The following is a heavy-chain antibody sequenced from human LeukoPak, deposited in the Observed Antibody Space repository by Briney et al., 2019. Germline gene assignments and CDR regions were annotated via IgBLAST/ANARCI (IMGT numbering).Heavy chain of an antibody. CDR1: GGSISSYY. Sequence: SETLSLTCTVSGGSISSYYWSWIRQPPGKGLEWIGYIYYSGSTNYNPSLKSRVTISVDTSKNQFSLKLSSVTAADTAVYYCASSHPTYYYDSSGYYPAGGFDYWGQGTLVTVSS. J-gene: IGHJ4*02. D-gene: IGHD3-22*01. V-gene: IGHV4-59*08. CDR3: ASSHPTYYYDSSGYYPAGGFDY. CDR2: IYYSGST.